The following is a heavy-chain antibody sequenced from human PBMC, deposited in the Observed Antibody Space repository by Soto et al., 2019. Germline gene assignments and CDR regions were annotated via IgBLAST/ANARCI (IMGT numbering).Heavy chain of an antibody. V-gene: IGHV3-23*01. CDR3: ARNWGIFDY. CDR1: GFTFSTSA. D-gene: IGHD7-27*01. J-gene: IGHJ4*02. CDR2: ISGSGGGK. Sequence: EVQLLESGGGLVQPGGSLRLSCEASGFTFSTSAMSWVRQAPGKGLEWVSTISGSGGGKYYADSVNGRFTISGVNSKNTLFLQMNSLRAEDTALYYCARNWGIFDYWGQGTLVTVSS.